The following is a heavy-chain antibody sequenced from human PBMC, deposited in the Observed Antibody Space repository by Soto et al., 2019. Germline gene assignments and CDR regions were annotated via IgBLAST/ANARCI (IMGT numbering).Heavy chain of an antibody. V-gene: IGHV4-59*08. D-gene: IGHD3-10*01. CDR2: IHRSGST. Sequence: QVQLQESGPGLVKPSETLSLTCSVSGGSITSHYCSWFRQPPGKGLEWIGYIHRSGSTSYNPSLKSRVTMSVDTSKNQFSLKVSSVTAADTALYYCARQGFGQLHGLVDVWGPGTTVTVSS. J-gene: IGHJ6*02. CDR1: GGSITSHY. CDR3: ARQGFGQLHGLVDV.